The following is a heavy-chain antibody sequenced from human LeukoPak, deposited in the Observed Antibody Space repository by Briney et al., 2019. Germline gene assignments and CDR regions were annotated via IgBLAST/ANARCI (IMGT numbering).Heavy chain of an antibody. CDR3: ARRSGSSWYNYYYMDV. CDR2: IYPGDSDT. CDR1: GYSFTSYW. J-gene: IGHJ6*03. D-gene: IGHD6-13*01. V-gene: IGHV5-51*01. Sequence: GESLKISCKGSGYSFTSYWIGWVRQMPGRGLEWMGIIYPGDSDTRYSPSFQGQVTISADKSISTAYLQWSSLKASDTAMYYCARRSGSSWYNYYYMDVWGKGTTVTVSS.